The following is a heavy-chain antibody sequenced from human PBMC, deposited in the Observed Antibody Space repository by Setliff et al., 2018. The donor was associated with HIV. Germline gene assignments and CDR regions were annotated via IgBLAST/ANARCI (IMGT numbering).Heavy chain of an antibody. Sequence: ASVKVSCKTSGYIFIRYYIFWVRQAPGQGLEWMGNINPHTGVTKYAEKFQGRVTMTRDTSINTIYMELSRLRSDDTAVYYCARDRPHQHYFELYSFYYMELWGKGTTVTVSS. CDR3: ARDRPHQHYFELYSFYYMEL. CDR2: INPHTGVT. J-gene: IGHJ6*03. D-gene: IGHD3-10*01. V-gene: IGHV1-2*02. CDR1: GYIFIRYY.